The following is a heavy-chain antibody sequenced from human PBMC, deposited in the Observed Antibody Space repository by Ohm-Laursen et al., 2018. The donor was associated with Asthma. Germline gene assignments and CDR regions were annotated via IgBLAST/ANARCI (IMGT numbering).Heavy chain of an antibody. CDR1: GYTFTGYY. V-gene: IGHV1-2*06. J-gene: IGHJ4*03. CDR3: AGSKASSSFGY. D-gene: IGHD6-13*01. CDR2: INPNSGGT. Sequence: ASVKVSCKASGYTFTGYYMHWVRQAPGQGLEWMGRINPNSGGTNYAQKFQGRVTMTRDTSISTAYMELSRLRFDDTAVYYCAGSKASSSFGYWGRGTTVTVSS.